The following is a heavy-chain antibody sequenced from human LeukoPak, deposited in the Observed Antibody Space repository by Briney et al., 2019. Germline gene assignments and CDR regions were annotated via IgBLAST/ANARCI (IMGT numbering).Heavy chain of an antibody. CDR3: ARDQNYDSSAYYSHFDF. D-gene: IGHD3-22*01. CDR2: IYPSKNT. CDR1: GGSISPYY. Sequence: PSETLSLTCTVSGGSISPYYWSWIRQPAGKGLEWIGRIYPSKNTNYNPSLKSRVTMSVDTSKNQFSLKLSSVTAADTAVYYCARDQNYDSSAYYSHFDFWGQGTLVTVSS. V-gene: IGHV4-4*07. J-gene: IGHJ4*02.